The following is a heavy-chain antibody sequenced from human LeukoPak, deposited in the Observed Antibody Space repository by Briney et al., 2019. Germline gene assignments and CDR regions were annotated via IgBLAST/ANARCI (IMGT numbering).Heavy chain of an antibody. CDR2: IWSDATEK. CDR1: GFTYSHYG. D-gene: IGHD4-11*01. V-gene: IGHV3-33*06. Sequence: GRSLILSCAASGFTYSHYGMHWVRQAPGKGLEWVAVIWSDATEKYYPDAVKGRFTISRDNSRNTLYLQMNSLRGEDTAVYYCAKDAQRGFDYSNSLEYWGQGTLVTVSS. J-gene: IGHJ4*02. CDR3: AKDAQRGFDYSNSLEY.